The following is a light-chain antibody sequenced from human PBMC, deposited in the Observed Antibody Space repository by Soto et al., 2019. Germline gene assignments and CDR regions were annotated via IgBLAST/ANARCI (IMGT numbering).Light chain of an antibody. CDR3: QQYSNWPPWT. CDR1: QSVSSN. CDR2: GAS. V-gene: IGKV3-15*01. J-gene: IGKJ1*01. Sequence: EIVMTQSPATLSGSPGERATLSCRARQSVSSNLASYQQKPSQAPRLLIYGASTRATGIPARFSGSGSGTEFTLTISRLQSEDFAVYYCQQYSNWPPWTFGQGTKVEIK.